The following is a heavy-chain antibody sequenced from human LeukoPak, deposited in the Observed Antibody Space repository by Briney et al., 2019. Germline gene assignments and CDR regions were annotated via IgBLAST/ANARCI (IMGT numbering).Heavy chain of an antibody. CDR1: GFTFRTYW. Sequence: GGSLRLSCAASGFTFRTYWMSWVRQAPGKGMELVANINQDGSARYYVDSVKGRFSISRDNAKNSLYLQMNSLRAEDTAVYYCARACTINTCYAYWGQGTLVTVSS. D-gene: IGHD2-2*01. CDR3: ARACTINTCYAY. V-gene: IGHV3-7*04. J-gene: IGHJ4*02. CDR2: INQDGSAR.